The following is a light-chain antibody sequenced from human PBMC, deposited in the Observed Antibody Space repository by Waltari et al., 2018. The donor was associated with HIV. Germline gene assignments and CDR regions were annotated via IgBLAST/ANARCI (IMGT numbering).Light chain of an antibody. Sequence: SALTQPPSASGSPGQSVPLSCPGTTADVGGYNHVSWYQQHPGKSPQVLSFAVNQRPSGVPKRFSGSKSGDTASRTVSGLQAEDEAHYYCVSYAGVNDRWAFGGGTKLTV. J-gene: IGLJ2*01. CDR1: TADVGGYNH. V-gene: IGLV2-8*01. CDR3: VSYAGVNDRWA. CDR2: AVN.